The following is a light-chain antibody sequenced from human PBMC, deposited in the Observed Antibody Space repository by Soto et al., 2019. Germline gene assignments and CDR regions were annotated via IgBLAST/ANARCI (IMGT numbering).Light chain of an antibody. CDR1: QSISRSD. CDR2: ATS. Sequence: EIVLTQSPGTLSLSPGERATLSCRASQSISRSDLAWYQHRPGQSPRLLIYATSSRATGIPDRLTGGGAGTGFTLTISRLEPEDSAVYYCQQYGSSPTFGGGTKVDIK. CDR3: QQYGSSPT. J-gene: IGKJ4*01. V-gene: IGKV3-20*01.